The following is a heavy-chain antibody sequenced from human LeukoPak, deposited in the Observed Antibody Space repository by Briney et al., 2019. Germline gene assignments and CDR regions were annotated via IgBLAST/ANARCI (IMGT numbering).Heavy chain of an antibody. V-gene: IGHV4-34*01. CDR3: ARNYYFDY. CDR2: INHSGST. J-gene: IGHJ4*02. CDR1: GGSFSGYY. Sequence: PSETLSLTCAVYGGSFSGYYWSWIRQPPGKGLEWIGEINHSGSTNYNPSLKSRVTISVDTSKNQFSLKLSSVTAADTAVYYCARNYYFDYWGQGTLVTVSS.